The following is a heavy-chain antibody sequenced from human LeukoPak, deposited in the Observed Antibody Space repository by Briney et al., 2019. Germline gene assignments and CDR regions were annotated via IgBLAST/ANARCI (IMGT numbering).Heavy chain of an antibody. Sequence: SQTLSLTCAISGDSFSSNRATWIWLRQSPSRGLEWLGRTYYLSRWYNDYAVSLQGLISVNPDTSKNQFSLQLNSVTPEDTALYYCARAPHGSGCDYWGQGTQVTVSS. J-gene: IGHJ4*02. CDR2: TYYLSRWYN. D-gene: IGHD6-19*01. V-gene: IGHV6-1*01. CDR1: GDSFSSNRAT. CDR3: ARAPHGSGCDY.